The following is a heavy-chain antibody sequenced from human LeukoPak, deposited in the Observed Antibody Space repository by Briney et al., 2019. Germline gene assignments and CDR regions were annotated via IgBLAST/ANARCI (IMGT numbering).Heavy chain of an antibody. CDR1: GASIRTYH. D-gene: IGHD4-17*01. CDR2: VSTTVTT. V-gene: IGHV4-4*07. Sequence: SGTLSLTCTVSGASIRTYHWNWIRQPAGKGLEWVGRVSTTVTTNYNPSLKSRVTMSVDTSKNQFFLKLTSVIAADTAIYFCARGGTVTTPEYFQHWGQGTLVTVSS. J-gene: IGHJ1*01. CDR3: ARGGTVTTPEYFQH.